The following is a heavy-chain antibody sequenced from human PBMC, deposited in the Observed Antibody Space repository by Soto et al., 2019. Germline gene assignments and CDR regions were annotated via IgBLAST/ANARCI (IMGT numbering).Heavy chain of an antibody. D-gene: IGHD4-4*01. CDR1: GLTFSLYA. CDR3: AKDPGYSNYYGIDV. CDR2: ISGSGSST. J-gene: IGHJ6*02. Sequence: EVQLLESGGGLVQPGGSLRLSCAASGLTFSLYAMTWVRQAPGKGLEWVSAISGSGSSTYYADSVKGRFTTSRDNSKNPLFLQMDSLRAEATAVYYCAKDPGYSNYYGIDVWGQGTTVTVSS. V-gene: IGHV3-23*01.